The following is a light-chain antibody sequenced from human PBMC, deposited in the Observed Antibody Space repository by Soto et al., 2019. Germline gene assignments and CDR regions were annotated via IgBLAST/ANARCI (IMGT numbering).Light chain of an antibody. Sequence: EIALTQSPGTLPFSPGERATRSCRASQSVSTSYLAWYQQKPGQAPRLLIYGASSRATGIPDRFSGSGSGTDFTLTISRLEPEDCAVYYCQRYGSSPKTFGQGTKVEIK. CDR1: QSVSTSY. V-gene: IGKV3-20*01. CDR3: QRYGSSPKT. J-gene: IGKJ1*01. CDR2: GAS.